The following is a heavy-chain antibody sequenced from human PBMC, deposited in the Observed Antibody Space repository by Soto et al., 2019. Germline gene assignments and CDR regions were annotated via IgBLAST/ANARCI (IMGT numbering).Heavy chain of an antibody. J-gene: IGHJ6*02. Sequence: GASVKVSCKASGFTFTSSAVQWVRQARGQRLEWIGWIVVGSGNTNYAQKFQERVTITRDMSTSTAYMELSSLRSEDTAVYYCAADRHYYDSSGYRRLDCGMDVWGQGTTVTVSS. CDR3: AADRHYYDSSGYRRLDCGMDV. V-gene: IGHV1-58*01. CDR2: IVVGSGNT. CDR1: GFTFTSSA. D-gene: IGHD3-22*01.